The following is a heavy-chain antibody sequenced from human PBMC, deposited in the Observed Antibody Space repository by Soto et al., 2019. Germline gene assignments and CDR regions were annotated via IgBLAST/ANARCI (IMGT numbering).Heavy chain of an antibody. V-gene: IGHV4-30-4*01. CDR3: ARNLYDSSGYSPFGY. D-gene: IGHD3-22*01. CDR1: GGSISSADYY. CDR2: IHHNGNT. Sequence: QVQLQESGPGLVKPSQTLSLTCTVSGGSISSADYYWSWIRQPPGKGLEWIGHIHHNGNTNYNPSLKNPVTMSVDTSKNQFSLTLTSVSDADTAQYSCARNLYDSSGYSPFGYWGQGTLVTVSS. J-gene: IGHJ4*02.